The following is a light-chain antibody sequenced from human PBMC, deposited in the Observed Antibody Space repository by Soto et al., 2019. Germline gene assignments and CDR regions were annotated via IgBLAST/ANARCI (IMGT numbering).Light chain of an antibody. CDR1: QTVSRS. Sequence: EVLLTQSPATLYVSPGERATLSCRASQTVSRSLAWYQQKPGQAPRLLIYGASTRAAGVPGRFSGSGSGTDFTLPITSLQSEDFAVYYCQQYIDWPPYTFGQGTKLQIK. J-gene: IGKJ2*01. CDR3: QQYIDWPPYT. V-gene: IGKV3-15*01. CDR2: GAS.